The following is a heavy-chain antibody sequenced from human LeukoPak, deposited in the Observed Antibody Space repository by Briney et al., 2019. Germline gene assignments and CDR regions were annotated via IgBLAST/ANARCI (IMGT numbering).Heavy chain of an antibody. J-gene: IGHJ4*02. Sequence: ASVKVSCKASGYTFTDYYMHWVRQAPGQGLEWMGWINPNSGGTNYAQKFQGRVTMTRDTSISTAYMELSRLRSDDTAVYYCAREGPIVRANHLVDYWGQGTLVTVSS. V-gene: IGHV1-2*02. CDR2: INPNSGGT. D-gene: IGHD1-26*01. CDR1: GYTFTDYY. CDR3: AREGPIVRANHLVDY.